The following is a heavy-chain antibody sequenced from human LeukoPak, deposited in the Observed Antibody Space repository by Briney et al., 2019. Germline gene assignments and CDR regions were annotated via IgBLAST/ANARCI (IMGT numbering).Heavy chain of an antibody. D-gene: IGHD2-15*01. CDR1: GYTFTSYY. Sequence: ASVTVSCTASGYTFTSYYMHWVRQAPGQGLEWMGIINPSGGSTSYAQKFQGRVTMTRDTSTSTVYMELSSLRSEDTAVYYCARDMAGSANIVVVVAATGPGDAFDIWGQGTMVTVSS. CDR3: ARDMAGSANIVVVVAATGPGDAFDI. J-gene: IGHJ3*02. CDR2: INPSGGST. V-gene: IGHV1-46*01.